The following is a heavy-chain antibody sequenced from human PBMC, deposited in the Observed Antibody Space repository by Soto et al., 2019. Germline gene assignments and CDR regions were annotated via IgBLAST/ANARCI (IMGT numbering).Heavy chain of an antibody. Sequence: QVQLVQSGAEVKKPGASVRISCKASGYTLTNYAIHWVRQAAGESLEWLAWIDPGSGNPTYSQKFQDRITLTRDLSASTFYMDLSSLTSGDTAVYFCTRDLNGGNPFDYWGQGTLVTVS. CDR3: TRDLNGGNPFDY. CDR1: GYTLTNYA. D-gene: IGHD2-8*01. CDR2: IDPGSGNP. V-gene: IGHV1-3*01. J-gene: IGHJ4*02.